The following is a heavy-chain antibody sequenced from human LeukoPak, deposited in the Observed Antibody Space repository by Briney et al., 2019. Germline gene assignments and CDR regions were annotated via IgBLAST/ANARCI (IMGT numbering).Heavy chain of an antibody. CDR1: GFTFNSYW. CDR2: IKQDGSEK. Sequence: GGSLRLSCAASGFTFNSYWMSWVRQAPGKGLEWVANIKQDGSEKNYVDSVKGRFTISRDNAKNSLYLQMNSLRAEDTAVYYCARVGGYSSGWYFSSWGQGTLVTVSS. CDR3: ARVGGYSSGWYFSS. J-gene: IGHJ4*02. V-gene: IGHV3-7*01. D-gene: IGHD6-19*01.